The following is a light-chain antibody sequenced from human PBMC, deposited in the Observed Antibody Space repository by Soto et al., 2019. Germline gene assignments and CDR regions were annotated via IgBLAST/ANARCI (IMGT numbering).Light chain of an antibody. J-gene: IGKJ1*01. CDR3: QQSYSTTWT. Sequence: DIQMTQSPSTLSASVGDRVTISCRASQNIRTWLAWYQQRPGKAPKILTFDASTLESGVPSRFSGSESGLEFTLTISSLQPEDFATYSCQQSYSTTWTFGQGTKVDIK. CDR1: QNIRTW. CDR2: DAS. V-gene: IGKV1-5*01.